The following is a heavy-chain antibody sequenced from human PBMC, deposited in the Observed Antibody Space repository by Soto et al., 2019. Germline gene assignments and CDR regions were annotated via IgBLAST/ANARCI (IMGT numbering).Heavy chain of an antibody. V-gene: IGHV1-18*01. CDR2: ISAYNGNT. CDR3: ARDDCGDYGTRYYFCCGMDV. D-gene: IGHD4-17*01. J-gene: IGHJ6*02. Sequence: QVQLVQSGAEVKKPGASVKVSCKASGYTFTSYGISWVRQAPGQGLEWMGWISAYNGNTNYAQKLQGRVTMTTDTSTSTAYMELGSLRSDDTAVYYCARDDCGDYGTRYYFCCGMDVWGQGTTVTVSS. CDR1: GYTFTSYG.